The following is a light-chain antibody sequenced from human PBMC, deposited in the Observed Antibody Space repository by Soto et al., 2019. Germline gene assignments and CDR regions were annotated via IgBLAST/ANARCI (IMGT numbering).Light chain of an antibody. CDR1: SSNIGTNT. J-gene: IGLJ3*02. V-gene: IGLV1-44*01. CDR2: SNN. Sequence: QSVLTQPPSASGTPGQRVTIYCSGSSSNIGTNTVNWYQLLTGTAPKLLIYSNNQRPSGVPDRFSGSKSGTSASLAISGLQSEDEADYYCAAWDDSLNGWVFGGGTKLTVL. CDR3: AAWDDSLNGWV.